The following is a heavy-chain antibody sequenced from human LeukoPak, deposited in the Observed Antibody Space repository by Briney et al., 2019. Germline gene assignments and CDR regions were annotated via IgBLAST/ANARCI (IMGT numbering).Heavy chain of an antibody. Sequence: SETLSLTCTISGGSISSYYWSWIRQSPGKGLEWIGYIYYSGSTNYSPSLNSRVTMSVDTSKNQFSLNLKSVTAADTAVYYCARGGYSIGWYYFDYWGQGTLVTVSS. J-gene: IGHJ4*02. CDR1: GGSISSYY. D-gene: IGHD6-19*01. V-gene: IGHV4-59*01. CDR2: IYYSGST. CDR3: ARGGYSIGWYYFDY.